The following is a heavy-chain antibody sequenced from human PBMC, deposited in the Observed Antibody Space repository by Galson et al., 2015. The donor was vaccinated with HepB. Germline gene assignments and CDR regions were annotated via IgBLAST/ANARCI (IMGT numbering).Heavy chain of an antibody. V-gene: IGHV4-34*01. D-gene: IGHD5-12*01. CDR3: AGGRDGCRRASGYNSFQP. Sequence: TLSLTCAVYGESFSGYYLSWIRQSPEKGLEWMGKINHSESTNYNTCLKSRVTISAATTNNHHSLKLNSVPAADAAVYYCAGGRDGCRRASGYNSFQPWGQGTLVTVSS. CDR2: INHSEST. J-gene: IGHJ1*01. CDR1: GESFSGYY.